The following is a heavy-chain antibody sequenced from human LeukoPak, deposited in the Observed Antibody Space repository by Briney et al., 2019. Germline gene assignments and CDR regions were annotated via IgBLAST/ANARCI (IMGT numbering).Heavy chain of an antibody. CDR1: GYTFTSYY. Sequence: ASVKVSCKASGYTFTSYYMHWVRQAPGQGLEWMGIINPSSGSTSYAQKFQGRVTMTRDTSTSTVYMELSSLRSEDTAVYYCARAGPSNYDILTGYYMRWFDPWGQGTLVTVSS. J-gene: IGHJ5*02. D-gene: IGHD3-9*01. CDR2: INPSSGST. V-gene: IGHV1-46*01. CDR3: ARAGPSNYDILTGYYMRWFDP.